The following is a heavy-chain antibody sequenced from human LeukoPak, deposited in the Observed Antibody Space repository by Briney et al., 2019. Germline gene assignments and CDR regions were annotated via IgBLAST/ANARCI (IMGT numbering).Heavy chain of an antibody. J-gene: IGHJ4*02. Sequence: SETLSLTCTVSGGSISSYYWSWIRQPPGKGLEWIGYIYTSGSTNYNPSLKSRVTISVDTSKNQFSLELSSVTAADTAVYYCARADITYSVDYWGQGTLVTVSS. D-gene: IGHD3-16*01. CDR3: ARADITYSVDY. V-gene: IGHV4-4*09. CDR2: IYTSGST. CDR1: GGSISSYY.